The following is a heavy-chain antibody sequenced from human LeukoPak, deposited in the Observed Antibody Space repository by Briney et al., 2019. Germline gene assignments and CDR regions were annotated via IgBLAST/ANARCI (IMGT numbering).Heavy chain of an antibody. J-gene: IGHJ4*02. CDR2: IYYSGST. CDR3: ARQRIAVAGYFDY. CDR1: GGSISSYY. V-gene: IGHV4-59*08. D-gene: IGHD6-19*01. Sequence: SETLSLTCTVSGGSISSYYWSWIRQPPWKGLEWIGYIYYSGSTNYNPSLKSRVTISVDTSKNQFSLKLSSVTAADTAVYYCARQRIAVAGYFDYWGQGTLVTVSS.